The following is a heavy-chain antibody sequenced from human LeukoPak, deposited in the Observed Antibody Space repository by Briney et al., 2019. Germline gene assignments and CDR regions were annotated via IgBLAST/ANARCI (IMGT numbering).Heavy chain of an antibody. J-gene: IGHJ2*01. CDR1: GASVSSGDYY. Sequence: PSQTLSLTCTVSGASVSSGDYYWNWVRRLPGKGLEWIVYGYTSGDTFFNPSLKSRLSMSVDTSKNQFSLNLSSVTAADTAVYYCSRYPRITFKWYFELWGRGTLVTVSS. CDR3: SRYPRITFKWYFEL. V-gene: IGHV4-30-4*08. D-gene: IGHD1-14*01. CDR2: GYTSGDT.